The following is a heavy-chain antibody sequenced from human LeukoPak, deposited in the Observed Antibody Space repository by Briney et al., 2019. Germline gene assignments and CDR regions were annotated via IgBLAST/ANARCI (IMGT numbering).Heavy chain of an antibody. J-gene: IGHJ4*02. Sequence: GGSLRLSCAASGFTVSSNYMSWVRQAPGKGLEWVSVIYSGGSTYYADSVKGRFTISRDNSKNTLYLQMNSLRAEDTAVYYCARVTYSSSWYVDYWGQGTLVTVSS. CDR2: IYSGGST. D-gene: IGHD6-13*01. V-gene: IGHV3-53*01. CDR1: GFTVSSNY. CDR3: ARVTYSSSWYVDY.